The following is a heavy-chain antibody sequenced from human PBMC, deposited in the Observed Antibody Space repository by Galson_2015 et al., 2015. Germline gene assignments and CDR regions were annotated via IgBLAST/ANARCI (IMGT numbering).Heavy chain of an antibody. CDR3: AKAMTHYYDSSGYYVFDY. J-gene: IGHJ4*02. CDR2: ISGSGGST. CDR1: GFTFSSYA. D-gene: IGHD3-22*01. V-gene: IGHV3-23*01. Sequence: SLRLSCAASGFTFSSYAMSWVRQAPGKGLEWVSAISGSGGSTYYADSVKGRFTISRDNSKNTLYLQMNSLRAEDTAVYYCAKAMTHYYDSSGYYVFDYWGQGTLVTVSS.